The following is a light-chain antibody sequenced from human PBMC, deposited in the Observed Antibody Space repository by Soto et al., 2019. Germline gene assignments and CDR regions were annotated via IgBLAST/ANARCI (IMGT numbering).Light chain of an antibody. Sequence: EIVLTQSPGTLSLSPGERATLSCRASQSVSSTYLAWYQQKPGQAPRLLIYGAFSRATGIPDRFSGSGSGTDFTLTISRLEPEDFAVYYCQHYGSSPFFGQGTRLEN. CDR1: QSVSSTY. J-gene: IGKJ5*01. CDR3: QHYGSSPF. V-gene: IGKV3-20*01. CDR2: GAF.